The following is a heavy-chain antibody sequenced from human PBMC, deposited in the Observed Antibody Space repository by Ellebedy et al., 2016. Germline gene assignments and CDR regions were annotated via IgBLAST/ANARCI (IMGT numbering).Heavy chain of an antibody. Sequence: SETLSLTCTVSGGSISSGGYYWSWIRQHPGKGLEWIGYIYYSGSTYYNPSLKSRVTISVDTSKNQFSLKLSSVTAADTAVYYCARLAQESGTTSGWFDPWGQGILVTVTS. D-gene: IGHD1-1*01. J-gene: IGHJ5*02. CDR2: IYYSGST. CDR3: ARLAQESGTTSGWFDP. V-gene: IGHV4-31*03. CDR1: GGSISSGGYY.